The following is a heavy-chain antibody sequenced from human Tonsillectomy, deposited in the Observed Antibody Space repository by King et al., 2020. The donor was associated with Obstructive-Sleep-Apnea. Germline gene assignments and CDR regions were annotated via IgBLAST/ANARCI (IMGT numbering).Heavy chain of an antibody. Sequence: VQLQESGPGLVKPSQTLSLTCAVSGVSVNSGAYSWSWVRQPPGKGLEWIGYIYYNGSTLHNPSLKSRVTISVDTSKNQFSLKLSSVTAADTAVYYCARKLDYAPDFDLWGPGTLVTFSS. J-gene: IGHJ2*01. V-gene: IGHV4-30-4*07. CDR1: GVSVNSGAYS. D-gene: IGHD4-17*01. CDR3: ARKLDYAPDFDL. CDR2: IYYNGST.